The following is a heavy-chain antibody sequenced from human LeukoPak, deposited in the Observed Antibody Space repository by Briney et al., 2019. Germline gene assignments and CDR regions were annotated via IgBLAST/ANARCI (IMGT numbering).Heavy chain of an antibody. Sequence: GGSLRLSCAASGLTFNSYSMNWVRQAPGKGLEWVSYISSSSSYIYYADSVKGRFTISRDNAKNSLYLQMNSLRAEDTAVYYCARDGHGNFWRARRTYYMDVWGKGTTVTVSS. V-gene: IGHV3-21*05. CDR1: GLTFNSYS. CDR3: ARDGHGNFWRARRTYYMDV. J-gene: IGHJ6*03. D-gene: IGHD3-3*01. CDR2: ISSSSSYI.